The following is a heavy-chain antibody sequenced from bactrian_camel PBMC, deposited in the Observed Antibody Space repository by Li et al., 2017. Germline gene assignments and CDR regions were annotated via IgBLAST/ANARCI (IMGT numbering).Heavy chain of an antibody. CDR3: AARTVGWCPLFEHWLGKRAYTPGGYFAN. Sequence: VQLVESGGDLVQPGGSLTLSCRISGLADSNYCMGWFRQAPGKERVSVARIGSGGTIFYASSVKGRFTISQDSAKNILYLQMDSLKPEDTAMYYCAARTVGWCPLFEHWLGKRAYTPGGYFANWGQGTQVTVS. V-gene: IGHV3S60*01. D-gene: IGHD1*01. J-gene: IGHJ6*01. CDR2: IGSGGTI. CDR1: GLADSNYC.